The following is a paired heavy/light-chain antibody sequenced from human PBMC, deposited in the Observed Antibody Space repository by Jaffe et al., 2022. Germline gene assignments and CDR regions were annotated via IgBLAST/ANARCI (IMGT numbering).Heavy chain of an antibody. D-gene: IGHD2-15*01. CDR3: AKDRDIIVAVAHGIDS. Sequence: QLLESGGGLVQPGGSLRLSCAASGFTFSSYAMHWVRQAPGKGLEWVSGIGGAGGSTHYADSVRGRFTISRDNSKKTQSLQMNSLRAEDTAVYYCAKDRDIIVAVAHGIDSWGQGTLVTVSS. J-gene: IGHJ4*02. CDR2: IGGAGGST. CDR1: GFTFSSYA. V-gene: IGHV3-23*01.
Light chain of an antibody. CDR1: SSNIGKNY. CDR3: GTWDTNMNTWV. J-gene: IGLJ3*02. Sequence: QSVLTQPPSVSAAPGQKVTISCSGSSSNIGKNYVSWYQHLPGTAPKLLIYDNDHRPSGIPDRFSGSKSGTSATLGITGLQTGDEADYYCGTWDTNMNTWVLGSGTKLTVL. V-gene: IGLV1-51*01. CDR2: DND.